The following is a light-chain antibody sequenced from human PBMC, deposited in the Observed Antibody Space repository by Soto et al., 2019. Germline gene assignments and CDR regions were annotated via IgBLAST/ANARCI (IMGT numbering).Light chain of an antibody. J-gene: IGLJ1*01. CDR2: EVS. V-gene: IGLV2-14*01. CDR3: TSYTTTTLEV. CDR1: SSDVGLYNY. Sequence: QSALTQPASVSGSPGQSITISCTGTSSDVGLYNYVSWYQQHPGKAPKLMIYEVSNRPSGVSNRFSASKSGNTASLTISGLQAEDEADYYCTSYTTTTLEVFGTGTKLTV.